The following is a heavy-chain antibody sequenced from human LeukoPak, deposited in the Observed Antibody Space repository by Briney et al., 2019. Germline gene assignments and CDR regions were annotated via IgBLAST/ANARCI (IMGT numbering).Heavy chain of an antibody. V-gene: IGHV1-24*01. CDR3: ATGVFCATTTCPGYQHYYYFMDV. J-gene: IGHJ6*03. Sequence: ASVKVSCKVSGFTLADLSMHWVRQAPGKGLEWVGGFDRKNGDTIYAQRFRGRVTLTEDTSTGTAYMDLSSLSADDTAVYYCATGVFCATTTCPGYQHYYYFMDVWGKGAPVTVSS. CDR2: FDRKNGDT. D-gene: IGHD2-2*01. CDR1: GFTLADLS.